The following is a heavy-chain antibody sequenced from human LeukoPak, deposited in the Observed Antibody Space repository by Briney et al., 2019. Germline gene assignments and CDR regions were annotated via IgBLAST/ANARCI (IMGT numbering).Heavy chain of an antibody. V-gene: IGHV4-34*01. CDR2: INHSGST. J-gene: IGHJ4*01. CDR3: ARGRGYGGNFDY. D-gene: IGHD4-23*01. Sequence: PSETLSLTCAVYGGSFSGYYWSWIRQPPGKGLEWIGEINHSGSTNYNPSLKSRVTISVDTSKNQFSLKLSSVTAADTAVYYCARGRGYGGNFDYWGQGTLVTVSS. CDR1: GGSFSGYY.